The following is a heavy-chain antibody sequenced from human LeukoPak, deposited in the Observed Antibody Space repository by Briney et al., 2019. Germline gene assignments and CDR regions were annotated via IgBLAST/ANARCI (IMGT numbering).Heavy chain of an antibody. CDR2: INPNSGGT. Sequence: ASVKVSCKASGYTFTGYYMHWVRQAPGQGLEWMGWINPNSGGTNYAQKFQGRVTMTRDTSISTAYMELSRLRSGDTAVYYCASRGYCSGGSCYIADYWGQGTLVTVSS. J-gene: IGHJ4*02. D-gene: IGHD2-15*01. V-gene: IGHV1-2*02. CDR1: GYTFTGYY. CDR3: ASRGYCSGGSCYIADY.